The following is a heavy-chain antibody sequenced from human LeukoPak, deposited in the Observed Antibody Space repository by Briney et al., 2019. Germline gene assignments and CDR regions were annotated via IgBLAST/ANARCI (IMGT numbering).Heavy chain of an antibody. CDR2: ISGSGGST. D-gene: IGHD3-10*01. CDR1: GFTFSSYA. J-gene: IGHJ4*02. Sequence: GGSLRLSCAASGFTFSSYAMSWVRQAPGKGLEWVSAISGSGGSTYYADSVKGRFTISRDNSKNTLYLQMNSLRAEDTAVYYCAKDGYYGSGSYYSYYFDYWGQGTLVTASS. V-gene: IGHV3-23*01. CDR3: AKDGYYGSGSYYSYYFDY.